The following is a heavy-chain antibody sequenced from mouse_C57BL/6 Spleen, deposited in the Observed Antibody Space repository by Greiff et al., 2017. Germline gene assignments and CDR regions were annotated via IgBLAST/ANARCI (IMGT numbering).Heavy chain of an antibody. V-gene: IGHV5-17*01. J-gene: IGHJ4*01. Sequence: EVMLVESGGGLVKPGGSLKLSCAASGFTFSDYGMHWVRQAPEKGLEWVAYISSGSSTIYYADTVKGRFTISRYNAKNTLFLQMTSLRSEDTAMYYCARGVNYDYAMDYWGQGTSVTVSS. CDR3: ARGVNYDYAMDY. D-gene: IGHD2-1*01. CDR2: ISSGSSTI. CDR1: GFTFSDYG.